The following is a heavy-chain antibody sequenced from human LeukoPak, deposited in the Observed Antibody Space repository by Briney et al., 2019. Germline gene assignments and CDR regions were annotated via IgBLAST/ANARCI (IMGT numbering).Heavy chain of an antibody. D-gene: IGHD3-22*01. V-gene: IGHV4-59*01. Sequence: RASETLSLTCTVSGGSISSYYWSWIRQPPGKGLEWIGYIYYSGSTNYNPSLKSRVTISVDTSKNQFSLKLSSVTAADTAVYYCAGGDYYDSSGYRGYYLDYWGQGTLVTVSS. CDR2: IYYSGST. CDR3: AGGDYYDSSGYRGYYLDY. J-gene: IGHJ4*02. CDR1: GGSISSYY.